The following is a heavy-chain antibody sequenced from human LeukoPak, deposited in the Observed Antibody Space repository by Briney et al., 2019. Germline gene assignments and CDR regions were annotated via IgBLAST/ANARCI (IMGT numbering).Heavy chain of an antibody. CDR2: ISYDAKVK. J-gene: IGHJ4*02. CDR1: GFTFSSYT. Sequence: GGSLRLPCAASGFTFSSYTMHWVRQAPGKVLEWVAVISYDAKVKFYADSVKGRFTISRDNSDNTLYLQMDSLGADDTALYYCARGATVVTRGGGFGYWGQGTLVTVSS. V-gene: IGHV3-30*04. CDR3: ARGATVVTRGGGFGY. D-gene: IGHD4-23*01.